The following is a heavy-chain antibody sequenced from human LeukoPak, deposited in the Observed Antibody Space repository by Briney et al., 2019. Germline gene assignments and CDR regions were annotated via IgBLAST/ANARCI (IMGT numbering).Heavy chain of an antibody. CDR1: GFTFSSYA. V-gene: IGHV3-64*01. CDR2: ISSNGGST. J-gene: IGHJ4*02. CDR3: AKDGHYDILTGPIL. D-gene: IGHD3-9*01. Sequence: GGSLRLSCAASGFTFSSYAMHWVRQAPGKGLEYVSAISSNGGSTYYANSVKGRFTISRDNSKNTLYLQMGSLRAEDMAVYYCAKDGHYDILTGPILWGQGTLVTVSS.